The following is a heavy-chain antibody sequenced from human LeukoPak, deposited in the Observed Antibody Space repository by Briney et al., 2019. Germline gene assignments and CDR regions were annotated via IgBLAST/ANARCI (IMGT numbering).Heavy chain of an antibody. CDR2: LDPEDGET. D-gene: IGHD5-12*01. Sequence: GASVKVSCKVSGYTLTEFSMHWVRQAPGKGLEWMGGLDPEDGETFYAQKFQGRVTMTEDTSTDTAYMELSSLRSEDTAMYYCAVDQRGVATISFVYWGQGTLVTVSP. J-gene: IGHJ4*02. V-gene: IGHV1-24*01. CDR1: GYTLTEFS. CDR3: AVDQRGVATISFVY.